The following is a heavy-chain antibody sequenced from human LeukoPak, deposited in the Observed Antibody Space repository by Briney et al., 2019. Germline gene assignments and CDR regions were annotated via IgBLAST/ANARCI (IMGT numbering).Heavy chain of an antibody. J-gene: IGHJ4*02. V-gene: IGHV3-23*01. CDR2: ISGSGGST. CDR3: AREMRKTGSSWYGDY. Sequence: GGSLRLSCAASGFTFSSYAMSWVRQAPGKGLEWVSAISGSGGSTYYADSVKGRFTISRDDAKNSLYLQMNSLRAEDTAIYYCAREMRKTGSSWYGDYWGQGTLVTVSS. CDR1: GFTFSSYA. D-gene: IGHD6-13*01.